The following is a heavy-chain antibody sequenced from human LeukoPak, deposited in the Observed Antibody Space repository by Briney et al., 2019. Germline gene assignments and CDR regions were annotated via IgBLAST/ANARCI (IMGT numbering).Heavy chain of an antibody. Sequence: PGGSLRLSCAASGFTFSSYSMNWVRQAPGKGLEWVSYISSSSSTIYYADSVKGRFTISRDNGKNSLYLQMNSLRAEDTAVYYCARTVTTYWYFDLWGRGTLVTVSS. CDR2: ISSSSSTI. CDR1: GFTFSSYS. V-gene: IGHV3-48*01. J-gene: IGHJ2*01. D-gene: IGHD4-17*01. CDR3: ARTVTTYWYFDL.